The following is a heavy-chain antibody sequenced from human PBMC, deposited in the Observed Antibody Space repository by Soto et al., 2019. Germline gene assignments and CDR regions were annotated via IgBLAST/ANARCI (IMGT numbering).Heavy chain of an antibody. Sequence: SETLSLTCAVYGGSFSGYYWSWIRQPPGKXLEWIGEINHSGSTNYNPSLKSRVTISVDTSKNQFSLKLSSVTAADTAVYYCARGYRYCSGGSCYPLAARDYWGQGTLVTVSS. D-gene: IGHD2-15*01. CDR2: INHSGST. CDR1: GGSFSGYY. CDR3: ARGYRYCSGGSCYPLAARDY. V-gene: IGHV4-34*01. J-gene: IGHJ4*02.